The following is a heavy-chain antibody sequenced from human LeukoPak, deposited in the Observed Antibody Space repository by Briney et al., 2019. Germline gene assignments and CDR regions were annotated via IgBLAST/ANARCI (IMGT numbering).Heavy chain of an antibody. CDR1: GGSISSGSYY. CDR3: ARDAPFRWFDP. CDR2: IYTSGST. Sequence: SETLSLTCTVSGGSISSGSYYWSWIRQPAGKGLEWIGRIYTSGSTNYNPSLKSRVTISVDTSKNRFSLKLSSVTAADTAVYYCARDAPFRWFDPWGQGTLVTVSS. J-gene: IGHJ5*02. V-gene: IGHV4-61*02.